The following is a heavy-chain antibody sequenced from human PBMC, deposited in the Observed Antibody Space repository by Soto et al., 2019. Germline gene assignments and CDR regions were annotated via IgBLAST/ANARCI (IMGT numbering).Heavy chain of an antibody. Sequence: QITLKESGPPLVKPTQTLTLTCTFSGYSLSTCGVAVGWIRQPPGKALEWLALIYWDDDKRYSPSLRSRLTINKDTSKNQVVLTMTNMDPVDTATYYCIQSRCGGDCLQSYASHYYYGMDVWGQGTTVTVSS. V-gene: IGHV2-5*02. J-gene: IGHJ6*02. D-gene: IGHD2-21*02. CDR1: GYSLSTCGVA. CDR3: IQSRCGGDCLQSYASHYYYGMDV. CDR2: IYWDDDK.